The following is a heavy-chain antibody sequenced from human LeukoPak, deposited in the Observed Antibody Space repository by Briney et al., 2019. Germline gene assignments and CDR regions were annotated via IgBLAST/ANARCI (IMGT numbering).Heavy chain of an antibody. CDR3: AAIGYSGYELRFDY. Sequence: PGRSLRLSCAASGFTFSSYGMHWVRQAPGKGLEWVAVIWYDGSNKYYADSVKGRFTISRDNSKNTLYLQMNSLRSEDTAVYYCAAIGYSGYELRFDYWGQGTLVTVSS. V-gene: IGHV3-33*01. J-gene: IGHJ4*02. D-gene: IGHD5-12*01. CDR1: GFTFSSYG. CDR2: IWYDGSNK.